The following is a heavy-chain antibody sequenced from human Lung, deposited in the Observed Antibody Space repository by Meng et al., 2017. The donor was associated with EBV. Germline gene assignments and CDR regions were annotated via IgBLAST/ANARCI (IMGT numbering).Heavy chain of an antibody. CDR2: IYYDGSGI. V-gene: IGHV3-33*01. J-gene: IGHJ4*02. Sequence: QVRLVESGXGVVQPXKSLRLSCAASGFMFKNFAMYWVRQAPGKVLEWVAVIYYDGSGIFYADSLKGRFTISRDNFNNTLFLQMNNLRVEDTALYYCVRGHRDYSFDSWGQGTLVTVSS. CDR1: GFMFKNFA. D-gene: IGHD1-14*01. CDR3: VRGHRDYSFDS.